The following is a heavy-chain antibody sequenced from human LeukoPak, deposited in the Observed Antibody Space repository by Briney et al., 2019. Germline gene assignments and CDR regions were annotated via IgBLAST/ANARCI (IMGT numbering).Heavy chain of an antibody. V-gene: IGHV3-64*01. J-gene: IGHJ6*02. Sequence: GGSLRLSCAASGFTFSSYAMHWVRQAPGKGLEYVSAISSNGGSTYYANSVKGRFTISRDNSKNTLYLQMGSLRAEDMAVYYCARDYYGSGSYSGRVPYRLGMDVWGQGTTVTVSS. CDR3: ARDYYGSGSYSGRVPYRLGMDV. CDR2: ISSNGGST. D-gene: IGHD3-10*01. CDR1: GFTFSSYA.